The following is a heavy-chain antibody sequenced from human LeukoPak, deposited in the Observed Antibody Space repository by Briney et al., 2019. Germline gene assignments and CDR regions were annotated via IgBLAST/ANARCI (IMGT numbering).Heavy chain of an antibody. J-gene: IGHJ4*02. CDR3: AKESNYGVRGPVGY. CDR2: ISGSGGST. Sequence: GGSLRLSCAASGFTFSSYAMSWVRQAPGKGLEWVSAISGSGGSTYYADSVKGRFTISRDNSKNTLYLQMNSLGAEDTAVYYCAKESNYGVRGPVGYWGQGTLVTVSS. CDR1: GFTFSSYA. D-gene: IGHD3-10*01. V-gene: IGHV3-23*01.